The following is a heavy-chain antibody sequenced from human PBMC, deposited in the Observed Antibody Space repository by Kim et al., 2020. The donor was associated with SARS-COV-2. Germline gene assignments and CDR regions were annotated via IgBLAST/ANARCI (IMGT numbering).Heavy chain of an antibody. J-gene: IGHJ4*02. Sequence: GGSLRLSCAASGFTFSNAWMSWVRQAPGKGLEWVGRIKSKTDGGTTDYAAPVKGRFTISRDDSKNTLYLQMNSLKTEDTAVYYCTTDQGGWELLRKDYWGQGTLVTVSS. CDR2: IKSKTDGGTT. V-gene: IGHV3-15*01. CDR3: TTDQGGWELLRKDY. CDR1: GFTFSNAW. D-gene: IGHD1-26*01.